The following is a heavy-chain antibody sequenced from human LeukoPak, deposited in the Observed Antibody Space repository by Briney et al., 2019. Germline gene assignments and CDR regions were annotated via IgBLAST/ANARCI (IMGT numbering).Heavy chain of an antibody. Sequence: RPSETLSLTCTVSGDSISSYYWSWLRQPAGKGLEWLGHMYTNGTTNYNPSLKSRVSISVDKAKNQFSLKLSSVTAADTAVYYCAGDGDRTSWYYYWGQGTLVTVSS. J-gene: IGHJ4*02. CDR2: MYTNGTT. CDR1: GDSISSYY. CDR3: AGDGDRTSWYYY. V-gene: IGHV4-4*07. D-gene: IGHD6-13*01.